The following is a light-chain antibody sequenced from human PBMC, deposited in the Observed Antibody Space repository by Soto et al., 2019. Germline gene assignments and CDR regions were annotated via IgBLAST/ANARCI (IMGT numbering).Light chain of an antibody. J-gene: IGLJ3*02. CDR1: SSNIGSNY. CDR3: AAWDDSLSGNWV. V-gene: IGLV1-47*02. CDR2: SNN. Sequence: QSVLTQPPSASGTPGQRVTISCSGSSSNIGSNYVYWYQQLPGTAPKLLIYSNNQRPSGVPDRFSGFKSGTSASLAISGLRSEDEADYHCAAWDDSLSGNWVFGGGTKVTVL.